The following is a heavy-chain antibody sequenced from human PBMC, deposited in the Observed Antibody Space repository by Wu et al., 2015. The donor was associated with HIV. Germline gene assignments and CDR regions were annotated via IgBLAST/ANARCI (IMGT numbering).Heavy chain of an antibody. CDR2: IIPISDTA. D-gene: IGHD5-24*01. CDR1: ENTFRNHA. J-gene: IGHJ6*02. V-gene: IGHV1-69*13. Sequence: QVQLVQSGAEVKKPGSSVKVSCRASENTFRNHAITWVRQAPGQGLEWMGRIIPISDTANYAQRFQGRVTITADKPTNTAYMELSSLRSDDTAVYFCARGSIIDMSTASYYYYVMDVWGQGTTVTVSS. CDR3: ARGSIIDMSTASYYYYVMDV.